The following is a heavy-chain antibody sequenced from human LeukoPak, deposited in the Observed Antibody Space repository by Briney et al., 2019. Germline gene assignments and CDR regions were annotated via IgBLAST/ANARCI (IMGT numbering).Heavy chain of an antibody. D-gene: IGHD6-13*01. V-gene: IGHV4-59*08. J-gene: IGHJ5*02. Sequence: SETLSLTCTVSGGSISSYYWSWIRQPPGKGLEWIGYIYYSGSTNYNPSLKSRVTISVDTSKNQFSLKLSSVTAADTAVYYCARRDSSSWYGESWFDPWGQGTLVTVSS. CDR3: ARRDSSSWYGESWFDP. CDR1: GGSISSYY. CDR2: IYYSGST.